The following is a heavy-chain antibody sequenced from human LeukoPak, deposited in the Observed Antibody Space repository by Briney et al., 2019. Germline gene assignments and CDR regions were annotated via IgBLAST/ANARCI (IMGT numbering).Heavy chain of an antibody. CDR2: ISSSRTT. CDR1: GFPFSSYS. CDR3: AKGGIAVAGTWFDP. J-gene: IGHJ5*02. D-gene: IGHD6-19*01. V-gene: IGHV3-48*01. Sequence: GGSLRLSCAASGFPFSSYSMDWVRQAPGEGLEWVSYISSSRTTSYADSVKGRFTISRDNAKNSLYLQMNSLRAEDMALYYCAKGGIAVAGTWFDPWGQGTLVTVSS.